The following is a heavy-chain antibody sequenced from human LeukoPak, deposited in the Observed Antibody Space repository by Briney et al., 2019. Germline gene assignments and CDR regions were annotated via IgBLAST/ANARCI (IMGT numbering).Heavy chain of an antibody. CDR2: LNADDGDT. CDR3: ARTTPVRGTGTSYLMDV. J-gene: IGHJ6*02. CDR1: GYSFTNYA. V-gene: IGHV1-3*01. Sequence: ASVKVSCKASGYSFTNYAVHWVRQDPGQRLEWMGRLNADDGDTTYSHKFLGRVTITGDTSANTAYMELSSLRSEDTAVYYCARTTPVRGTGTSYLMDVWGQGTTVTVSS. D-gene: IGHD3-10*01.